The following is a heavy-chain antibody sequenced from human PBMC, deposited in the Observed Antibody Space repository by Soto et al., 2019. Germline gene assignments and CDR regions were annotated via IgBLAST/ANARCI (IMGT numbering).Heavy chain of an antibody. D-gene: IGHD2-15*01. J-gene: IGHJ4*02. Sequence: QVQLVQSGAEVKKPGASVKVSCKASGYTFTSYDINWVRQATGQGLEWMGWMNPNSGNTGYTEKFQGRVTMTRNTSINTPYMELSGLGSEDTAVYYCARSYYCSGGSCFAGKPTFPYFWGQGTLVTVSS. CDR1: GYTFTSYD. V-gene: IGHV1-8*01. CDR2: MNPNSGNT. CDR3: ARSYYCSGGSCFAGKPTFPYF.